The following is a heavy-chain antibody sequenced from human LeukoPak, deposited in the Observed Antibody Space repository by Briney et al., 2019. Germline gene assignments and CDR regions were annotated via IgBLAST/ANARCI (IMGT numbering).Heavy chain of an antibody. J-gene: IGHJ4*02. V-gene: IGHV1-3*01. D-gene: IGHD3-22*01. CDR3: ARDSGIVVVTPLNYFDY. CDR2: INAGNGNT. CDR1: GYTFTSYA. Sequence: GASVKVSCKASGYTFTSYAMHWVRQAPGQRLEWMGRINAGNGNTKYSQKFQGRVTITRDTSASTAYMELSSLRSEDTAVYYCARDSGIVVVTPLNYFDYWGQGTLVTVSS.